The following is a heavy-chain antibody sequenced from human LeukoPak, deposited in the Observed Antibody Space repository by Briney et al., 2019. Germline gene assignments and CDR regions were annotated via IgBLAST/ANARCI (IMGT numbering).Heavy chain of an antibody. D-gene: IGHD2-15*01. CDR2: IYYSGST. Sequence: SETLSLTCTVSGGSLSGYYYNWIRQPPGKGLEWIGYIYYSGSTNYNPSLKSRVTISLDTSKNQFSLKLSSVTTADTAVYYCAREGHCSGGSCYNWFDPWGQGTLVTVSS. J-gene: IGHJ5*02. CDR3: AREGHCSGGSCYNWFDP. V-gene: IGHV4-59*01. CDR1: GGSLSGYY.